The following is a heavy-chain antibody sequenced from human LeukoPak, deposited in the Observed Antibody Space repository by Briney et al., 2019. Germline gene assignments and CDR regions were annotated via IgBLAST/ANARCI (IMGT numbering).Heavy chain of an antibody. J-gene: IGHJ4*02. CDR2: IKPDGSEK. CDR3: GRVSVEDGTSCYRPSDY. D-gene: IGHD2-2*02. CDR1: GFSFSNYW. Sequence: GGSLRLSCAASGFSFSNYWMSWVRQAPGKGLEWVANIKPDGSEKYYVASVKGRFTISRNNAKNSLYLQMDSLSAEDTAVYYCGRVSVEDGTSCYRPSDYWGQGTLVTVSS. V-gene: IGHV3-7*01.